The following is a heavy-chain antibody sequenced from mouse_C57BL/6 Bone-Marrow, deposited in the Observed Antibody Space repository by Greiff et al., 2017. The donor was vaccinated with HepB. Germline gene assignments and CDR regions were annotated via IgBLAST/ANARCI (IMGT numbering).Heavy chain of an antibody. CDR3: AQIYYYGSRGAMDY. J-gene: IGHJ4*01. V-gene: IGHV1-64*01. Sequence: VKLQESGAELVKPGASVKLSCKASGYTFTSYWMHWVKQRPGQGLEWIGMIHPNSGSTNYNEKFKSKATLTVDKSSSTAYMQLSSLTSEDSAVYYCAQIYYYGSRGAMDYWGQGTSVTVSS. CDR2: IHPNSGST. CDR1: GYTFTSYW. D-gene: IGHD1-1*01.